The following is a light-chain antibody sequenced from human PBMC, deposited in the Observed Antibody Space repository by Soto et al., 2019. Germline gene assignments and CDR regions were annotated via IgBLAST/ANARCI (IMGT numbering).Light chain of an antibody. V-gene: IGKV1-9*01. CDR1: QGISSY. CDR2: AAS. Sequence: DIPLTQSPSFLSASVGDRVTITCRASQGISSYLAWYQQKPGKAPKLLIYAASTLQSGVPSRFSGSGSGTEFTHTISSLQPEDFATYYCQQLNSYPPWTFGQGTKVEIK. CDR3: QQLNSYPPWT. J-gene: IGKJ1*01.